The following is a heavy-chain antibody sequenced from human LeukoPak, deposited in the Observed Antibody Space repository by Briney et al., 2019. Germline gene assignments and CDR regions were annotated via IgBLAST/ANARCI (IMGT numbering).Heavy chain of an antibody. Sequence: GGSLRLSCAASGFTFSSYSMNWVRQAPGKGLEWVSYISSSSSTIYYADSVKGRFTISRDNAKNSLYLQMNSLRDGDTAVYYCARDHDKYCSSTSCPYYYYGMDVWGQGTTVTVSS. CDR3: ARDHDKYCSSTSCPYYYYGMDV. D-gene: IGHD2-2*01. J-gene: IGHJ6*02. CDR1: GFTFSSYS. CDR2: ISSSSSTI. V-gene: IGHV3-48*02.